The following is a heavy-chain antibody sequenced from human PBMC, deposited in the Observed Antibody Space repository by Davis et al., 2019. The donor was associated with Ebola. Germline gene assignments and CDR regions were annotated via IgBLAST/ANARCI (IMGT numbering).Heavy chain of an antibody. D-gene: IGHD3-9*01. V-gene: IGHV1-2*04. CDR3: ARGYDILAPWQSYGMDV. CDR2: INPNSGGT. CDR1: GYTFTGYY. Sequence: ASVKVSCKASGYTFTGYYMHWVRQAPGQGLEWMGWINPNSGGTNYAQKFQGWVTMTRDTSISTAYMELSRLRSDDTAVYYCARGYDILAPWQSYGMDVWGQGTTVTVSS. J-gene: IGHJ6*02.